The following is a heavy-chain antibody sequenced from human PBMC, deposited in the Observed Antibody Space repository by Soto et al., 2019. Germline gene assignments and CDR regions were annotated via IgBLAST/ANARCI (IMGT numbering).Heavy chain of an antibody. CDR1: GGSITSSSYY. CDR3: APFDWLTHY. CDR2: IYYSGST. D-gene: IGHD3-9*01. J-gene: IGHJ4*02. Sequence: SETLSLTCTVSGGSITSSSYYWGWIRQPPGKGLEWIGSIYYSGSTYYNPSLKSRVTISVDTSKNQFSLKLSSVTAADTAVYYCAPFDWLTHYWGQGTLVTVSS. V-gene: IGHV4-39*01.